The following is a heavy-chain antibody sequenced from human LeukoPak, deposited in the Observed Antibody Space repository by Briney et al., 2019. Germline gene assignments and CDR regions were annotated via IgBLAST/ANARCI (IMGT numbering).Heavy chain of an antibody. CDR2: IYYSKNT. V-gene: IGHV4-39*01. CDR3: VSPRGFSYGYFDY. J-gene: IGHJ4*02. D-gene: IGHD5-18*01. CDR1: GGSISSSSAY. Sequence: TSETLSLTCTVSGGSISSSSAYWGWIRQPPGKGLEWIGSIYYSKNTYYNPSLKSRVTISADTSKNQFSLTQGSVSATDTAVYYCVSPRGFSYGYFDYWGQGTLVTVSS.